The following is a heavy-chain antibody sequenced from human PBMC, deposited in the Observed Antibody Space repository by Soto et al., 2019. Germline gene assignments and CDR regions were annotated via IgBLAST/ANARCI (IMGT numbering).Heavy chain of an antibody. CDR1: GFTFSSYG. CDR3: AKDTCSSGWNHQH. CDR2: ISYDGSNK. J-gene: IGHJ1*01. V-gene: IGHV3-30*18. D-gene: IGHD6-19*01. Sequence: PGGSLRLSCAASGFTFSSYGMHWVRQAPGKGLEWVAVISYDGSNKYYADSVKGRFTISRDNSKNTLYLQMNSLRAEDTAVYYWAKDTCSSGWNHQHWGLGTLVTVST.